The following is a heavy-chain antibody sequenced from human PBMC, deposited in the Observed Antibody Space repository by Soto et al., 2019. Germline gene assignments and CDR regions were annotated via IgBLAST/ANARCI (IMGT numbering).Heavy chain of an antibody. CDR1: GGTFSSYA. Sequence: RASVKVSCKASGGTFSSYAISWVRQAPGQGLEWMGGIIPIFGTANYAQKFQGRVTITADKSTSTAYMELSSLRSEDTAVYYCARYVPAAGFHYYYYYGMDVWGQGTTVTVSS. CDR2: IIPIFGTA. CDR3: ARYVPAAGFHYYYYYGMDV. V-gene: IGHV1-69*06. D-gene: IGHD2-2*01. J-gene: IGHJ6*02.